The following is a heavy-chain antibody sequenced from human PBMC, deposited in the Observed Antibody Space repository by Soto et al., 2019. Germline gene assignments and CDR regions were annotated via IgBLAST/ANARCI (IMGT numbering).Heavy chain of an antibody. V-gene: IGHV4-4*02. Sequence: SDTLSLTCAVSSGSISSSNWWSWVRQPPGKGLEWIGEIYHSGSTNYNPSLKSRVTISVDKSKNQFSLKLSSVTAADTAVYYCARTFTSPHYSYYYMDVWGKGTTVTVSS. CDR1: SGSISSSNW. D-gene: IGHD3-16*01. CDR2: IYHSGST. J-gene: IGHJ6*03. CDR3: ARTFTSPHYSYYYMDV.